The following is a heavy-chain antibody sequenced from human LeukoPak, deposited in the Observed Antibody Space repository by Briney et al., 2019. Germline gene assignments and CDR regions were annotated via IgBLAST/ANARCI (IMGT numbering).Heavy chain of an antibody. J-gene: IGHJ4*02. CDR1: GFTFDNYA. Sequence: GGSLRLSCAASGFTFDNYAMHWVRQAPGKGLEWLSIISWNSGYIGYSDSVKGRFTISRDNAKKSLDLQMNSLRAEDTAFYYCAKVRGTYSSGYFFDYWGQGTLVTVSS. CDR2: ISWNSGYI. D-gene: IGHD6-19*01. CDR3: AKVRGTYSSGYFFDY. V-gene: IGHV3-9*01.